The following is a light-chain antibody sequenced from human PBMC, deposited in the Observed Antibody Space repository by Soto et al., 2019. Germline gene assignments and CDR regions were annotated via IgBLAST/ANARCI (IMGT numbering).Light chain of an antibody. Sequence: QTVVTQPASVSGSPGQSITISCTGSSSDIGGYNYVSWYQQHPGKAPQLMIYDVSYRPSGISDRFSGSKSGNTASLTISGLQPKDEADYYCSSYGASSTLFGGGTKLTVL. V-gene: IGLV2-14*03. J-gene: IGLJ3*02. CDR3: SSYGASSTL. CDR1: SSDIGGYNY. CDR2: DVS.